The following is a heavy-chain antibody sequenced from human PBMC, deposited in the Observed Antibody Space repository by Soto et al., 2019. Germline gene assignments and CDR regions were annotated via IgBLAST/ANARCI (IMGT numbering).Heavy chain of an antibody. Sequence: GESLKISCKGSGYSFTSYWIGWVRQMPGKGLEWMGIIYPGDSDTRYSPSFQGQVTISADKSISTAYLQWRSLKASDTAMYYCARHVGYFFFLSVYRRNDYYYYVKSIWGQGTT. V-gene: IGHV5-51*01. J-gene: IGHJ6*01. CDR3: ARHVGYFFFLSVYRRNDYYYYVKSI. D-gene: IGHD3-3*01. CDR2: IYPGDSDT. CDR1: GYSFTSYW.